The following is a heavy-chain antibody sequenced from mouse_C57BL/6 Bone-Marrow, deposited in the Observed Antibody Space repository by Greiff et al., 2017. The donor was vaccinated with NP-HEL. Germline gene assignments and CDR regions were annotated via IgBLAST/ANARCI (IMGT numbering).Heavy chain of an antibody. V-gene: IGHV1-72*01. CDR3: ARGPNWDVTWYFDV. D-gene: IGHD4-1*01. J-gene: IGHJ1*03. CDR2: IDPNSGGT. CDR1: GYPFTSSW. Sequence: QVQLQQPGAELVKPGASVKLSCKASGYPFTSSWLHWVKQRPGRGLEWIGRIDPNSGGTKYNEKFKGKATLTVDKPSSTAYMQLSSLTSEDSAVYYCARGPNWDVTWYFDVWGTGTTVTVSS.